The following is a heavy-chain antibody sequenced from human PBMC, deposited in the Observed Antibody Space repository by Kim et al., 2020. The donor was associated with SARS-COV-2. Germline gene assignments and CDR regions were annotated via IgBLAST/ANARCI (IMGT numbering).Heavy chain of an antibody. CDR2: ISGSGGST. CDR1: GFTFSSYA. J-gene: IGHJ6*02. Sequence: GGSLRLSCAASGFTFSSYAMSWVRQAPGKGLEWVSAISGSGGSTYYADSVKGRFTISRDNSKNTLYLQMNSLRAEDTAVYYCAKDLGWSGGSGSYYSNYDYVWGSYRPSYYYYGMDVWGQGTTVTVSS. CDR3: AKDLGWSGGSGSYYSNYDYVWGSYRPSYYYYGMDV. D-gene: IGHD3-16*02. V-gene: IGHV3-23*01.